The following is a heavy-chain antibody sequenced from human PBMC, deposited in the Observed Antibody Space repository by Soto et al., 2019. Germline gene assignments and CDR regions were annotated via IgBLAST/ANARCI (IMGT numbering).Heavy chain of an antibody. D-gene: IGHD6-19*01. V-gene: IGHV3-7*01. CDR3: ASLLGAGTFSVYFDY. CDR1: GFTFSSYW. CDR2: IKQDGSEK. Sequence: PGGSLRLSCAASGFTFSSYWMSWVRQAPGKGLEWVANIKQDGSEKYYVDSVKGRFTISRDNAKNSLYLQMNSLRAEDTAVYYCASLLGAGTFSVYFDYWGQGTLVTVSS. J-gene: IGHJ4*02.